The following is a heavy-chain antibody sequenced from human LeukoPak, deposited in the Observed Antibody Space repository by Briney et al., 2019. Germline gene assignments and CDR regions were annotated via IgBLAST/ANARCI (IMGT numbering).Heavy chain of an antibody. Sequence: GGFLRLSCAASEFAVSSDYMSWVRQAPGRGLEWVSVIYSGGSTYYADSVKGRFTISRHNSKNTLYLQMNSLRGEDTAVYYCATIGGDYVSLDNWGQGTLVTVTS. CDR3: ATIGGDYVSLDN. D-gene: IGHD4-17*01. V-gene: IGHV3-53*04. J-gene: IGHJ4*02. CDR2: IYSGGST. CDR1: EFAVSSDY.